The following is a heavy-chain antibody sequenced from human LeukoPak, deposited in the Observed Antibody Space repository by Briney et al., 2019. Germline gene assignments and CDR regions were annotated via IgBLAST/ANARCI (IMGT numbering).Heavy chain of an antibody. D-gene: IGHD3-22*01. Sequence: PSETLSLTCTVSGGSISSYYWSWIRQPPGKGLEWIGYIYYSGSTNYNPSLKSRVTISVDTSKNQFSLKLSSVTAADTAVYYCARSPHSSGYSFDYWGQGTLVTVSS. V-gene: IGHV4-59*08. CDR1: GGSISSYY. CDR3: ARSPHSSGYSFDY. CDR2: IYYSGST. J-gene: IGHJ4*02.